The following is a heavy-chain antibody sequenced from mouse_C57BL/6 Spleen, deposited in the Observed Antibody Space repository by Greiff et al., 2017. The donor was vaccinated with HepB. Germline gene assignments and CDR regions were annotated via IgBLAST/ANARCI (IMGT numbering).Heavy chain of an antibody. D-gene: IGHD1-2*01. CDR3: ARRPYLLRPPYAMDY. J-gene: IGHJ4*01. CDR2: INPSNGGT. V-gene: IGHV1-53*01. CDR1: GYTFTSYW. Sequence: QVQLQQPGTELVKPGASVKLSCKASGYTFTSYWMHWVKQRPGQGLEWIGNINPSNGGTNYNEKFKSKATLTVDKSSSTADMQLSSLTSEDSAVYYCARRPYLLRPPYAMDYWGQGTSVTVSS.